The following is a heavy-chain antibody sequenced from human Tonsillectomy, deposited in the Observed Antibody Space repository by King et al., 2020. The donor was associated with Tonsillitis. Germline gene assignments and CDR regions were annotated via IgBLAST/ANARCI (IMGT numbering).Heavy chain of an antibody. Sequence: DVQLVESGGGLVQPGGSLRLSCAASGFTFSSYAMSWVRQAPGKGLEWVSAISGSGGSTYYADSVKGRFTSSRDNSRNTLYLQMNSLRAEDAAVYYCTRSATAIVDYYYGMDVWGQGTTLTVSS. CDR2: ISGSGGST. D-gene: IGHD5-18*01. J-gene: IGHJ6*02. CDR3: TRSATAIVDYYYGMDV. V-gene: IGHV3-23*04. CDR1: GFTFSSYA.